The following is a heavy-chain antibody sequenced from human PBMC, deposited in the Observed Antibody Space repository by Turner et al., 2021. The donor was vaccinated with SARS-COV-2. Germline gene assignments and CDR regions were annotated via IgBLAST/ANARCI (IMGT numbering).Heavy chain of an antibody. D-gene: IGHD3-3*01. CDR2: IYYSGST. CDR1: GGSISSSSYY. J-gene: IGHJ4*02. Sequence: QLQLQESGPGLVKPSETLSLTCTVSGGSISSSSYYWGWIRQPPGKGLEWIGIIYYSGSTYYNPSLKSRVTISVDTAKNQFSLKLSSVTAADTAVYYCARTYYDFWSGYYGTPGYFDYWGQGTLVTVSS. V-gene: IGHV4-39*01. CDR3: ARTYYDFWSGYYGTPGYFDY.